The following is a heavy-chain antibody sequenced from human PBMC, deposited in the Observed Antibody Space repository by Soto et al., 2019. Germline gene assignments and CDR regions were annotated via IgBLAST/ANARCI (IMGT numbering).Heavy chain of an antibody. CDR3: ARMTRAGKGDGDAFDI. D-gene: IGHD2-21*02. J-gene: IGHJ3*02. Sequence: ASGKVSCKASGYTFTSYAMHWVRQAPGQRLEWMGWINAGNGNTKYSQKFQGRVTITRDTSASTAYMELSSLRSEDTAVYYCARMTRAGKGDGDAFDIWGQGTMVTVSS. V-gene: IGHV1-3*01. CDR2: INAGNGNT. CDR1: GYTFTSYA.